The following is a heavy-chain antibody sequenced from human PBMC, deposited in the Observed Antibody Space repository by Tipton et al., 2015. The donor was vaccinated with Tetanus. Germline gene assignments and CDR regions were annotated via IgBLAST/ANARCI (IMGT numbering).Heavy chain of an antibody. CDR3: ARDQGGGRVVRLNWFDP. D-gene: IGHD6-6*01. J-gene: IGHJ5*02. CDR1: GDSLSNGDYY. Sequence: TLSLTCTVSGDSLSNGDYYWSWIRQPPGKGLESIGYIYYSGSTYYNPSLKSRVTISVDTSKNQFSLKLNSVTAADTAVYYCARDQGGGRVVRLNWFDPWGQGTLVTVSS. V-gene: IGHV4-30-4*01. CDR2: IYYSGST.